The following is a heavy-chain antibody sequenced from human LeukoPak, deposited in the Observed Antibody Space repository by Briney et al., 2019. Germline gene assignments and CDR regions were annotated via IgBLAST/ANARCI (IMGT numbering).Heavy chain of an antibody. J-gene: IGHJ4*02. D-gene: IGHD6-13*01. Sequence: GTSVKVSCKASGDTFMRYSISWVRQAPGQGLEWLGGIIPVFRTANYAQKFQGRVTITADKSTTTAYMELRSLRSEDTAIYYCARGEAAAVTSFDSWGQGTQVTVSS. CDR1: GDTFMRYS. CDR2: IIPVFRTA. CDR3: ARGEAAAVTSFDS. V-gene: IGHV1-69*06.